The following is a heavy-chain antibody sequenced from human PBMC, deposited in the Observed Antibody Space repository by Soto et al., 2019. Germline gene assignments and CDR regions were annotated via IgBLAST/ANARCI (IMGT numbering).Heavy chain of an antibody. V-gene: IGHV4-30-4*01. CDR1: GGSISSGDYY. D-gene: IGHD3-3*01. Sequence: SETLSLTCTVSGGSISSGDYYWSWIRQPPGKGLEWIGYIYYSGSTYYNPSLKSRVTISVDTSKNQFSLKLSSVTAADTVVYYCARTSYYDFWSGYFGWFDPWGQGTLVTVSS. J-gene: IGHJ5*02. CDR3: ARTSYYDFWSGYFGWFDP. CDR2: IYYSGST.